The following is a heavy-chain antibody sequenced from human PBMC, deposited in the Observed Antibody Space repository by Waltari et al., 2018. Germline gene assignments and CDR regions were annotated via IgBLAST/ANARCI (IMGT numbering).Heavy chain of an antibody. J-gene: IGHJ6*02. V-gene: IGHV3-33*01. CDR3: ARGKSLGYYYCMDV. CDR1: GFTFSSYG. Sequence: QVQLVESGGGVVQPGRSLRLSCAASGFTFSSYGMHWVRQAPGKGLEWVAVIWDDGSNNDYADSVKGRFTISSDNSTTTLYLQMTSLSAEDTVVYYCARGKSLGYYYCMDVWGQGTTVTVSS. CDR2: IWDDGSNN.